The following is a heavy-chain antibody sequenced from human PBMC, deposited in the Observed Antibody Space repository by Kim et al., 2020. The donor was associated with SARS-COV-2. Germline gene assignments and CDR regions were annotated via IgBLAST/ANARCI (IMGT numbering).Heavy chain of an antibody. V-gene: IGHV3-33*05. CDR3: ARISFGDAPGY. Sequence: GGSLRLSCAVSGFTLDRYGMHWVRQAPGKALEWVAVISYDEKNKYYGDCVKGRFTISRDTSKNILFLQMNSLRAEDTATYYCARISFGDAPGYWGQGTQVIVSS. CDR2: ISYDEKNK. CDR1: GFTLDRYG. D-gene: IGHD4-17*01. J-gene: IGHJ4*02.